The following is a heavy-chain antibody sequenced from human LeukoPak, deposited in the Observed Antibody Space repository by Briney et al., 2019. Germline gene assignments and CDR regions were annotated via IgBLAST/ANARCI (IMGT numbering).Heavy chain of an antibody. CDR3: ARGSTFGGVISDF. D-gene: IGHD3-16*02. CDR1: GFSFSSSW. CDR2: INDDETST. V-gene: IGHV3-74*01. Sequence: GGSLRLSCAASGFSFSSSWMHWVRQVPGKGLEWVSRINDDETSTTYAESVKGRFTISRDNANNSLHLQMNSLRVEDTGIYFCARGSTFGGVISDFWGQGTLVTVSS. J-gene: IGHJ4*02.